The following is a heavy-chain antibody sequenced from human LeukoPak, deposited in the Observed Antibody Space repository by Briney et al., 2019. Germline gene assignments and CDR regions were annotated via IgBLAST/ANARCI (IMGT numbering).Heavy chain of an antibody. V-gene: IGHV4-4*02. CDR2: IYHSGST. CDR3: GRYRRGMVVVPAADWYFDL. D-gene: IGHD2-2*01. J-gene: IGHJ2*01. Sequence: SETLSLTCAASGGSISSNNWWSWVRQPPGKGLEWIGEIYHSGSTNYNPSLKSRVTISVDKSKNQFSLKLSSVTAADTAVYYCGRYRRGMVVVPAADWYFDLWGRGTLVTVSS. CDR1: GGSISSNNW.